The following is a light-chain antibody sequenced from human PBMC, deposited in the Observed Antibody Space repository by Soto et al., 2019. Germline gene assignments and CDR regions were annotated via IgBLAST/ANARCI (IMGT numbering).Light chain of an antibody. J-gene: IGKJ1*01. CDR1: QSVSSN. CDR3: QYYGDSPT. Sequence: EIVMTQSPATLSVSPGERATLSCRASQSVSSNLAWYQQKPGQAPRLLIYGASTRATGIPARFGGSGSGSEFTLTISGLEPEDSAVYYCQYYGDSPTFGQGTKVDIK. V-gene: IGKV3-15*01. CDR2: GAS.